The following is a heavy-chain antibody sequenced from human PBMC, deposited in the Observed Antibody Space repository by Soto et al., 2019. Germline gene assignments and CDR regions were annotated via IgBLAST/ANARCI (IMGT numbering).Heavy chain of an antibody. V-gene: IGHV1-46*03. D-gene: IGHD3-3*01. CDR2: INLSGGST. CDR1: GYTFTSYY. Sequence: QVQLVQSGAEVKKPGASVKVSCKASGYTFTSYYMHWVRQAPGQGLEGMGIINLSGGSTSYAQKFQGRVTMTRDTSTSTVYMELSSLRSEDTAVYYCARGYDFWSGSYYMDVWGKGTTVTVSS. J-gene: IGHJ6*03. CDR3: ARGYDFWSGSYYMDV.